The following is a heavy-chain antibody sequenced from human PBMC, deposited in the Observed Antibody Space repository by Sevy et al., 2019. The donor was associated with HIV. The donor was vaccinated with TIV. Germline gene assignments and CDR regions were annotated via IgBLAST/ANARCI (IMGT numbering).Heavy chain of an antibody. CDR1: GFTFGDYA. CDR3: TRGGYSYGYKGYYYGMDV. J-gene: IGHJ6*02. CDR2: IRSKAYGGTT. V-gene: IGHV3-49*03. Sequence: GGSLRLSCTASGFTFGDYAMSWFRQAPGKGLEWVGFIRSKAYGGTTEYAASVKGGFTISRDDSKSIAYLQMNSLKTEDTAVYYCTRGGYSYGYKGYYYGMDVWGQGTTVTVSS. D-gene: IGHD5-18*01.